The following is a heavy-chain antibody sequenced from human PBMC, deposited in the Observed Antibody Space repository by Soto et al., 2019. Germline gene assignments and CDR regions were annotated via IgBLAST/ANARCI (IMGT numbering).Heavy chain of an antibody. D-gene: IGHD3-10*01. CDR3: ARDPYSGSYYNASSDAFDI. CDR1: GGSISSYY. CDR2: IYYSGST. J-gene: IGHJ3*02. Sequence: SETLSLTCTVSGGSISSYYWSWIRQPPGKGLEWIGYIYYSGSTNYNPSLKSRVTISVDTSKNQFSLKLSSVTAADTAVYYCARDPYSGSYYNASSDAFDIWGQGTMVTVSS. V-gene: IGHV4-59*12.